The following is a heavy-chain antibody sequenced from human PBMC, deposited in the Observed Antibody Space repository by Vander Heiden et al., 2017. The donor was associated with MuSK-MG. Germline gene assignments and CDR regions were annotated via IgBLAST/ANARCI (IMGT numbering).Heavy chain of an antibody. Sequence: QVQLVQSGAEVKKPGASVKVSCKASGYTFTSYYMHWVRPAPGQGLEWMGIINPSGGSTSYAQKFQGRVTMTRDTSTSTVYMELSSLRSEDTAVYYCARDRSPAGVATSYYFDYWGQGTLVTVSS. D-gene: IGHD5-12*01. J-gene: IGHJ4*02. CDR2: INPSGGST. V-gene: IGHV1-46*03. CDR3: ARDRSPAGVATSYYFDY. CDR1: GYTFTSYY.